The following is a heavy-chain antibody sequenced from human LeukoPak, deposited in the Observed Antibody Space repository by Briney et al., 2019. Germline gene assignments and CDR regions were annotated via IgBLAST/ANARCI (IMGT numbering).Heavy chain of an antibody. V-gene: IGHV4-4*07. CDR2: IYNSGGT. D-gene: IGHD2-2*01. CDR1: GCSFSSYY. CDR3: ARAHCTATSCHHFDY. Sequence: SETLSLTCTVSGCSFSSYYWSWIRQPAGKGLGCIGRIYNSGGTNYNPSLESRVTMSVDTSKNQFSLKLSSVTAADTAVYYCARAHCTATSCHHFDYWGQGALVTVSS. J-gene: IGHJ4*02.